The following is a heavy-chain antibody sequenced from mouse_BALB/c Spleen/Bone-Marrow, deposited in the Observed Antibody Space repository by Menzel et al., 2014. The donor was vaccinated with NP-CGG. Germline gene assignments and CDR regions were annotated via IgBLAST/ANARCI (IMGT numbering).Heavy chain of an antibody. CDR2: IWSGGST. Sequence: VQRVESGPGLVQPSQSLSITCTVSGFSLTSHGVHWVRQSPGKGLEWLGAIWSGGSTDYNAAFISRLSISKDNSKSQVFFKMNSLQANDTAIYYCARNGNYDCDYWGQGTTLTVSS. CDR3: ARNGNYDCDY. CDR1: GFSLTSHG. V-gene: IGHV2-2*02. J-gene: IGHJ2*01. D-gene: IGHD2-1*01.